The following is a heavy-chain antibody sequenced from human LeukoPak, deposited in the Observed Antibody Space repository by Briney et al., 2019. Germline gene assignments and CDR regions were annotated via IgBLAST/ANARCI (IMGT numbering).Heavy chain of an antibody. J-gene: IGHJ4*02. CDR2: INPNRCGT. CDR1: GYTFTGYY. Sequence: ASVKVSCKASGYTFTGYYMHWVRQARGQGLEWMGRINPNRCGTNNAHKFQDRVTKTRDTSISKAYVEPSEQRSSGRAVYDFPRGTGAHFVYAGQGTLLTVSS. CDR3: PRGTGAHFVY. D-gene: IGHD1-1*01. V-gene: IGHV1-2*06.